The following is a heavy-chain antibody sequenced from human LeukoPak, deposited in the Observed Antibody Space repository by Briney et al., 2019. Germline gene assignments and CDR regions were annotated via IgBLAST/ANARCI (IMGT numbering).Heavy chain of an antibody. CDR3: ASHDSSGYYYV. J-gene: IGHJ6*02. Sequence: PGGSLRLSCAASGFTFSSYSMNWVRQAPGKGLEWVSSISSSSSYIYYADSVKGRFTISRDNAKNSLYLQMNSLRAEDTAVYYCASHDSSGYYYVWGQGTTVTVPS. V-gene: IGHV3-21*01. D-gene: IGHD3-22*01. CDR1: GFTFSSYS. CDR2: ISSSSSYI.